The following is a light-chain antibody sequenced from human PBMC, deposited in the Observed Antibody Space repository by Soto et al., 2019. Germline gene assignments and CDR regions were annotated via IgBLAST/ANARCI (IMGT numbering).Light chain of an antibody. Sequence: EIVLTQSPATLSLSPGERVTLSCRASQSVSIYLAWYQQKPGQAPRLLIYDASNRATGIPDRFSGSGSGTDFTLTISSLEPEDFAVYYCHQRRDWPRTYGQGTKVEIK. CDR1: QSVSIY. CDR2: DAS. J-gene: IGKJ1*01. CDR3: HQRRDWPRT. V-gene: IGKV3-11*01.